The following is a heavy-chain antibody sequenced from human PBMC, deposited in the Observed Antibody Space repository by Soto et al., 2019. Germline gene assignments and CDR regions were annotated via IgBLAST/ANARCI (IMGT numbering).Heavy chain of an antibody. V-gene: IGHV3-33*01. CDR3: ARLPWPRMAGTVAHDY. J-gene: IGHJ4*02. Sequence: GSLRLTGAASGFSFSSHVMHWVGQAPGKGVEWVAVIWYYGSLKYYGDSVKGRFTISRDNSKNTVHLQMNSLRAEDTAVYYCARLPWPRMAGTVAHDYWGQGTLVTVSS. CDR2: IWYYGSLK. D-gene: IGHD1-7*01. CDR1: GFSFSSHV.